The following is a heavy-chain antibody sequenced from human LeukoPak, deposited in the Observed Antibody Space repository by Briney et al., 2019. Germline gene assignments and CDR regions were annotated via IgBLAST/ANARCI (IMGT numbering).Heavy chain of an antibody. D-gene: IGHD5-24*01. CDR1: GFSVTNNY. J-gene: IGHJ4*02. Sequence: GGSLRLSCAVSGFSVTNNYMSWVRQAPGKGLEWVSVFYVGGATYYADSVKGRFTISRDNSENTLYLQMKSPRAEDMAVYYCARGDGYNFFDYWGQGTLVTVSS. V-gene: IGHV3-53*01. CDR2: FYVGGAT. CDR3: ARGDGYNFFDY.